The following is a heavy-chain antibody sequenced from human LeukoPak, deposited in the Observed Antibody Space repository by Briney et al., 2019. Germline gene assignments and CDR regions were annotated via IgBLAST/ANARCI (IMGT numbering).Heavy chain of an antibody. CDR3: ARGGSYFDISGYYFY. CDR2: IYSGGST. CDR1: GCTVGSNT. D-gene: IGHD3-22*01. J-gene: IGHJ4*02. Sequence: PGGSLRLSCAASGCTVGSNTMSWVRQAPGKGLEWVSIIYSGGSTSYADSVKGRFTISRDNSKNTLYLQMNSLRTEDTAVYYCARGGSYFDISGYYFYWGQGTLVTVSS. V-gene: IGHV3-66*01.